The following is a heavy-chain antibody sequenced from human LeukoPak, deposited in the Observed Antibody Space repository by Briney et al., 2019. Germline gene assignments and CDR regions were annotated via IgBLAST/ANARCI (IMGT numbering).Heavy chain of an antibody. CDR3: AKVDYYGSENVDF. V-gene: IGHV3-23*01. CDR1: GFTFTSYA. D-gene: IGHD3-10*01. CDR2: ITGSGGST. Sequence: GGSLRLSCAASGFTFTSYAMSWVRQAPGKGLEWVSSITGSGGSTYYADSVKGRFTTSRDNSKNTLYLQINSLRAEDTALYYCAKVDYYGSENVDFWGQGTLVTVSS. J-gene: IGHJ4*02.